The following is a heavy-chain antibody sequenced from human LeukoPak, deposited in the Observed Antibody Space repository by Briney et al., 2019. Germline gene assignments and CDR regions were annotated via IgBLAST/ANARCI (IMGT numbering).Heavy chain of an antibody. D-gene: IGHD2-21*02. CDR3: ARDSDWAFHY. CDR1: GFPFSNYV. J-gene: IGHJ4*02. V-gene: IGHV3-48*02. CDR2: INHNGETI. Sequence: GGSLRLSCAASGFPFSNYVMSWVRQAPGKGLEWVSYINHNGETIYYADSVKGRFTISRDNGKNSLYLQMNSLRDEDTAVYYCARDSDWAFHYCGQGTRVTVSS.